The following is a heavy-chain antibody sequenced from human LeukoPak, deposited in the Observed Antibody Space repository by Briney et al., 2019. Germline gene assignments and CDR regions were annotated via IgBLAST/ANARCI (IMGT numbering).Heavy chain of an antibody. V-gene: IGHV4-34*01. CDR1: GGTFSGYY. J-gene: IGHJ6*02. CDR3: ARGGAQPAAIGRESYYYGMDV. D-gene: IGHD2-2*01. CDR2: VNHSGST. Sequence: SETLSLTCAVYGGTFSGYYWSWIRQPPGKGLEWIGEVNHSGSTNYNPSLNSRVTISLDTSKNQCSLKLSSVTAADTAVYYCARGGAQPAAIGRESYYYGMDVWGQGTTVTVSS.